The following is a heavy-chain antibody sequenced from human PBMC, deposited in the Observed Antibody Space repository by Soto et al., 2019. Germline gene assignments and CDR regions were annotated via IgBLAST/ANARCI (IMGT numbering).Heavy chain of an antibody. CDR3: ARGPSCGGDCYLFDY. V-gene: IGHV1-46*01. CDR2: INPGGGRT. D-gene: IGHD2-21*02. CDR1: GYTFTSYY. J-gene: IGHJ4*02. Sequence: QVQLVQSGAEVTKPGASVKLSCKASGYTFTSYYIHWVRQAPGHGLEWVAMINPGGGRTKHAQMFQGRVTLTRDTSTGTVDMELSSLTSADTAVYYCARGPSCGGDCYLFDYWGQGSLVTVSS.